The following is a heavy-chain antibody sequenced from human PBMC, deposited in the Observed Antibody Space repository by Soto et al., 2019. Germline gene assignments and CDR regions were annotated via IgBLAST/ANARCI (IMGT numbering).Heavy chain of an antibody. CDR1: GFTFTNYV. CDR2: VSSYNDNT. J-gene: IGHJ4*01. CDR3: ARDWGRGQFLTNTDD. D-gene: IGHD3-9*01. V-gene: IGHV1-18*01. Sequence: ASVKVSCKASGFTFTNYVISWVRQAPGQGLEWLGWVSSYNDNTYYTQKVQGRVTMTTDTSTNTAYLELRSLRSDDTAVYYCARDWGRGQFLTNTDDWGQGTLVTV.